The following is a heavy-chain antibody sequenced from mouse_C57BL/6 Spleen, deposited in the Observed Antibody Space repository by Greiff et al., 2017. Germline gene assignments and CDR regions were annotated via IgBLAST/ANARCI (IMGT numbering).Heavy chain of an antibody. J-gene: IGHJ4*01. CDR1: GYTFTSYW. Sequence: VQLQQSGAELVKPGASVKLSCKASGYTFTSYWMHWVKQRPGQGLEWIGMIHPNSGSTNYNEKFKSKATLTVDKSSSTAYMQLSSLTSEDSAVYYCATSTMVTTGVYYAMDYWGQGTSVTVSS. CDR3: ATSTMVTTGVYYAMDY. D-gene: IGHD2-2*01. CDR2: IHPNSGST. V-gene: IGHV1-64*01.